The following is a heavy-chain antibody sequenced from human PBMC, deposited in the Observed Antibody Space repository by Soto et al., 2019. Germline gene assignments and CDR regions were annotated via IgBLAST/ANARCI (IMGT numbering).Heavy chain of an antibody. CDR2: VNNNGNT. J-gene: IGHJ6*02. CDR3: ARHIDIDQRGMDV. CDR1: GGSVSGYH. D-gene: IGHD5-12*01. Sequence: SDTLSLTCNVSGGSVSGYHWSWIRQPPGKVLEWIGYVNNNGNTDYNPSLESRVTISVDTSRNQISLYLTSVTAADTAIYYCARHIDIDQRGMDVWGQGTTVT. V-gene: IGHV4-59*02.